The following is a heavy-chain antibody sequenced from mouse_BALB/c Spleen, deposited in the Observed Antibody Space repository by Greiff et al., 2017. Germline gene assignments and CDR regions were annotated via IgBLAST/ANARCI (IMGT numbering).Heavy chain of an antibody. CDR3: ARDRTTVAPFDY. Sequence: EVQGVESGGGLVQPGGSLKLSCADSGFTFSSYGMSWVRQTPDKRLELVATINSNGGSTYYPDSVKGRFTISRDNAKNTLYLQMSSLKSEDTAMYYCARDRTTVAPFDYWGQGTTLTVAS. J-gene: IGHJ2*01. CDR2: INSNGGST. V-gene: IGHV5-6-3*01. CDR1: GFTFSSYG. D-gene: IGHD1-1*01.